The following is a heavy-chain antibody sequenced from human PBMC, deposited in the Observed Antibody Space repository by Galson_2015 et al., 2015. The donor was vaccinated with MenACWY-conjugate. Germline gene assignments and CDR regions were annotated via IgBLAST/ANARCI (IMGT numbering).Heavy chain of an antibody. CDR3: ARHPPGGRGMDV. V-gene: IGHV5-51*01. J-gene: IGHJ6*02. CDR2: ISPGDSNT. CDR1: GYSFTTYW. Sequence: QSGAEVKMPGESLQISCKTTGYSFTTYWIAWVRQMPGTGLEWMGLISPGDSNTRYSPSFQGQVTISADKSIRTAHLQWSSLKASDTAMYYCARHPPGGRGMDVWGQGTTVTVSS. D-gene: IGHD1-26*01.